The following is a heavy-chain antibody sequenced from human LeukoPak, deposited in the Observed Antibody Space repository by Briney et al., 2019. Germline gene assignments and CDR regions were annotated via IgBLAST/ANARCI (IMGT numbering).Heavy chain of an antibody. CDR1: GGSISSSSYY. D-gene: IGHD3-16*01. CDR2: IYYSGST. Sequence: SETLSLTCTVSGGSISSSSYYWGWIRQPPGKGLEWIGSIYYSGSTYYNPSLKSRVTISVDTSKNQFSLKLSSVTAADTAVYYCARVMGAGWFDPWGQGTLVTVSS. CDR3: ARVMGAGWFDP. J-gene: IGHJ5*02. V-gene: IGHV4-39*07.